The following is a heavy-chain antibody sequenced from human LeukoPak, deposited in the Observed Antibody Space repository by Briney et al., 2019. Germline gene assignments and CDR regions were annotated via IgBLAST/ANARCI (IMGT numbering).Heavy chain of an antibody. CDR3: ARDLFFLPGVLWSGFDY. D-gene: IGHD7-27*01. CDR2: IKQDGSEK. CDR1: GFTLSSYW. J-gene: IGHJ4*02. V-gene: IGHV3-7*01. Sequence: GGSLRLSCAASGFTLSSYWMSWVRQAPGKGLEWVANIKQDGSEKYYVDSVKGRFTISRDNAKNSLYLQMNSLRAEDTAVYYCARDLFFLPGVLWSGFDYWGQGTLVTVSS.